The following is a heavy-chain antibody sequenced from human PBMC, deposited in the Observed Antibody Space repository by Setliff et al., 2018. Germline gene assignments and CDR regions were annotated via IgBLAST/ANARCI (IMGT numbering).Heavy chain of an antibody. D-gene: IGHD3-16*01. Sequence: GGSLRLSCVASGFTFDDYDMAWVRQALGKGLEWVAGIIQSGATFYAQKLQDRVTLTRDTSTSTAYMELTGLRYDDTAIYYCARDPLGLEDITLFDYWGQGTLVTVSS. CDR1: GFTFDDYD. V-gene: IGHV3-20*04. J-gene: IGHJ4*02. CDR2: IIQSGAT. CDR3: ARDPLGLEDITLFDY.